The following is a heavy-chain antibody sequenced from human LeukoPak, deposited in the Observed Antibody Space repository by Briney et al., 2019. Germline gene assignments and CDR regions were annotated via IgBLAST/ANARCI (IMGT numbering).Heavy chain of an antibody. CDR3: ASNVGATRGINYYYMDV. Sequence: SVKVSCKAPGGTFSSYTISWVRQAPGQGLEWMGRIIPILGIANYAQKFQGRVTITADKSTSTAYMELSSLRSEDTAVYYCASNVGATRGINYYYMDVWGKGTTVTVSS. CDR2: IIPILGIA. CDR1: GGTFSSYT. V-gene: IGHV1-69*02. D-gene: IGHD1-26*01. J-gene: IGHJ6*03.